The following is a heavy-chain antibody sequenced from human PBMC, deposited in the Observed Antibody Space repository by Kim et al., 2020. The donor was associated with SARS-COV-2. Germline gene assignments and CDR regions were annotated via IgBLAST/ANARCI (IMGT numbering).Heavy chain of an antibody. V-gene: IGHV3-74*01. J-gene: IGHJ6*03. CDR3: ARPSSTTCQCYYMDV. CDR1: GFSFSTYW. D-gene: IGHD2-2*01. Sequence: GGSLRLSCAASGFSFSTYWMYWVRQAPGKGLVWVSRISRDGSSTNYADSVKGRFTISRDNANNTLYLQMNSLRAEDTAVYYCARPSSTTCQCYYMDVLGNGTTGTVSS. CDR2: ISRDGSST.